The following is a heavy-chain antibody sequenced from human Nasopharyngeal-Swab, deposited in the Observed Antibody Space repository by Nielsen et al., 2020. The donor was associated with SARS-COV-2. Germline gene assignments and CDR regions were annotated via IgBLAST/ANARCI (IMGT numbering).Heavy chain of an antibody. CDR2: ISYDGSNK. V-gene: IGHV3-30*18. D-gene: IGHD2-2*01. Sequence: GESLKISCAASGFTFSSYGMHWVRQAPGKGLEWVAVISYDGSNKYYADSVKCRFTISRDNSKNTLYLQMNSLRAEDTAVYYCAKSIVVVPAAIGAGVPDVWGKGTTVTVSS. J-gene: IGHJ6*04. CDR1: GFTFSSYG. CDR3: AKSIVVVPAAIGAGVPDV.